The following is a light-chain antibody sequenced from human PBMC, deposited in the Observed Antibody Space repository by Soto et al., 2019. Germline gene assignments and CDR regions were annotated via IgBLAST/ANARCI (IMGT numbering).Light chain of an antibody. CDR2: DAS. J-gene: IGKJ4*01. CDR3: QQYNNWPLT. CDR1: QSVRSN. Sequence: EIMMTQSPATLSVSPGERATLSCRASQSVRSNLAWYQQKPGQAPRLLIYDASTRATGIPARFSGSGSGTEFTLTISSLQSEDFAVYHCQQYNNWPLTFGGGTKV. V-gene: IGKV3-15*01.